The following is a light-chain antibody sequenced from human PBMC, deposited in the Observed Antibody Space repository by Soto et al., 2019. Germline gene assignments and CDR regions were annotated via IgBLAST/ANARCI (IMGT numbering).Light chain of an antibody. CDR1: SSNIGAGYD. Sequence: QSVLTQPPSVSGAPGQRVTISCTGSSSNIGAGYDVHWYQQLPGTAPKLLIYGNSNRPSGVPDRFSGSKSVTSASLAITGLQAEDEADYYCQSYGSSGHVFGTGTKLTVL. CDR3: QSYGSSGHV. CDR2: GNS. J-gene: IGLJ1*01. V-gene: IGLV1-40*01.